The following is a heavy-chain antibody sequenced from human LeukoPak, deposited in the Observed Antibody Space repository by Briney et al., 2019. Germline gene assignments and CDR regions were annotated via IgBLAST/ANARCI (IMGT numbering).Heavy chain of an antibody. CDR3: ARGDYYDSSGLR. CDR1: GGSISSGSYY. J-gene: IGHJ4*02. V-gene: IGHV4-61*02. D-gene: IGHD3-22*01. Sequence: SETLSLTCTVSGGSISSGSYYWSWIRQPAGKGLEWIGRIYTSGSTNYNPSLKSRVTISVDTSKNQFSLKLSSVTAADTAVYYCARGDYYDSSGLRWGQGTLVTVSS. CDR2: IYTSGST.